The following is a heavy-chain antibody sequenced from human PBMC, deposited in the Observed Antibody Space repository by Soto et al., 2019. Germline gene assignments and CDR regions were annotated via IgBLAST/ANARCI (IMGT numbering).Heavy chain of an antibody. J-gene: IGHJ6*02. D-gene: IGHD2-15*01. CDR2: IIPIFGTA. CDR1: GGTFSSYA. CDR3: ASVETQRYYYGMDV. Sequence: QVQLVQSGAEVKKPGSSVKVSCKASGGTFSSYAISWVRQAPGQGLEWMGWIIPIFGTADYAQKIQGRVTITADESTSTAYMELSSLRSEDTAVYYCASVETQRYYYGMDVWGQGTTVTVSS. V-gene: IGHV1-69*12.